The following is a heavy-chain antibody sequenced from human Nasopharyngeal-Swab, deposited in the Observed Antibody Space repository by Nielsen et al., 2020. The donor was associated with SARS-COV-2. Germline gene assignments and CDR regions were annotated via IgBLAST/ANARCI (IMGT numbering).Heavy chain of an antibody. D-gene: IGHD6-19*01. Sequence: VREAPGKGLDWVSAISGSGGSTYYADSVKGGFTISRDNSKNTLYLQMNSLRAEDTAVYYCAKERALGQWLVRSYFDYWGQGTLVTVSS. CDR3: AKERALGQWLVRSYFDY. CDR2: ISGSGGST. V-gene: IGHV3-23*01. J-gene: IGHJ4*02.